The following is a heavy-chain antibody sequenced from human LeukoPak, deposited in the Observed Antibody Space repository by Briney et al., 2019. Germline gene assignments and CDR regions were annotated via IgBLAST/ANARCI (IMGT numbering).Heavy chain of an antibody. CDR1: GFTVSSNY. Sequence: GGSLRLSCAASGFTVSSNYMSWVRQAPGKGLEWVSVIYSGGSTYYADPVKGRFTISRDNSKNTLYLQMNSLRAEDTAVYYCAKDSSRAGYYYMDVWGKGTTVTVSS. CDR3: AKDSSRAGYYYMDV. D-gene: IGHD6-13*01. V-gene: IGHV3-66*01. J-gene: IGHJ6*03. CDR2: IYSGGST.